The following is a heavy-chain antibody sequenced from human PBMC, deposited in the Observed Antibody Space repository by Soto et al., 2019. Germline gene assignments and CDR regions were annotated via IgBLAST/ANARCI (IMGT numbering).Heavy chain of an antibody. J-gene: IGHJ5*02. CDR3: VRDGTKTLRDWFDP. CDR2: ISLGGST. D-gene: IGHD1-1*01. Sequence: SLTCAIYGGSLSGYYWSWLRQPPGKGLEWIGDISLGGSTHYNPSLTSRVTISIDTSTIQLLLRLTSVTAADTAVYYCVRDGTKTLRDWFDPWGQGISVTVSS. CDR1: GGSLSGYY. V-gene: IGHV4-34*01.